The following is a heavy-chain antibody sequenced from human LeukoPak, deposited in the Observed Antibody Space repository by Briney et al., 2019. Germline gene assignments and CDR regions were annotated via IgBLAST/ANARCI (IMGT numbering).Heavy chain of an antibody. D-gene: IGHD3-22*01. V-gene: IGHV1-8*01. J-gene: IGHJ6*03. Sequence: PRASVKVSCKASGYTFTSYDINWVRQATGQGLEWMGWMNPNSGNTGYAQKFQGRVTMTRNTSISTAYMELSSLRSEDTAVYYCARGQGLYYYDSSGYYSSRGDYYYYYMDVWGKGTTVTVSS. CDR2: MNPNSGNT. CDR3: ARGQGLYYYDSSGYYSSRGDYYYYYMDV. CDR1: GYTFTSYD.